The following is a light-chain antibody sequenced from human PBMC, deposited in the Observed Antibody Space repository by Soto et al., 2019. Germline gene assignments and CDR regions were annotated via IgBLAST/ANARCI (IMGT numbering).Light chain of an antibody. CDR2: DAS. Sequence: EIVLTQSPATLSLSPGERATLTCRASQYISIYLAWYQQKPGQAPRLLIYDASNRATGIPARFSGGWSGTDFTLTISSLEPEDSAVYFCQQRKDWPLTFGGGTTVEIK. CDR1: QYISIY. J-gene: IGKJ4*01. V-gene: IGKV3-11*01. CDR3: QQRKDWPLT.